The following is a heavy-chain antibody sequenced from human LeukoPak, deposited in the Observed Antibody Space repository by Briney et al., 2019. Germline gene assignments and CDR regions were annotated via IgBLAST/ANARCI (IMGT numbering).Heavy chain of an antibody. D-gene: IGHD1-14*01. J-gene: IGHJ4*02. V-gene: IGHV3-21*01. CDR1: GFTFSSYS. Sequence: PGGSLRLSCAASGFTFSSYSMNWVRQAPGKRLECVSSISSSSSYIYYADSVKGRFTISRDNAKNSLYLQMNSLRAEDTAVYYCASRNPAIGYWGQGTLVTVSS. CDR3: ASRNPAIGY. CDR2: ISSSSSYI.